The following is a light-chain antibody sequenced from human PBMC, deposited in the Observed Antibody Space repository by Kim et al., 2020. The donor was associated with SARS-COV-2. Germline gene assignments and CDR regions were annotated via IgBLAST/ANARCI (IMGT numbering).Light chain of an antibody. CDR3: LLYYGGTWV. Sequence: QAAVTQEPSLTVSPGGTVTLTCASSTGAVTSGYYPNWFQQKPGQAPRALISSTSKKHSWTPARFSGSLLGGKAALTLSGVQPEDEAEYYCLLYYGGTWVFGGGTQLTVL. J-gene: IGLJ3*02. CDR2: STS. CDR1: TGAVTSGYY. V-gene: IGLV7-43*01.